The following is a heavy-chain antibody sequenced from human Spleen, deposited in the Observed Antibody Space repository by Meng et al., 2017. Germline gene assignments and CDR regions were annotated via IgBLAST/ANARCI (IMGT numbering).Heavy chain of an antibody. J-gene: IGHJ4*02. Sequence: GGSLRLSCAASGFTFSSYAMTWVRQAPGKGLEWVSSISSSSSYIYYADSVKGRFTISRDNAKNSLYLQMNSLRAEDTAVYYCARARRSGSYLTCFDYWGQGTLVTVSS. V-gene: IGHV3-21*01. D-gene: IGHD1-26*01. CDR3: ARARRSGSYLTCFDY. CDR1: GFTFSSYA. CDR2: ISSSSSYI.